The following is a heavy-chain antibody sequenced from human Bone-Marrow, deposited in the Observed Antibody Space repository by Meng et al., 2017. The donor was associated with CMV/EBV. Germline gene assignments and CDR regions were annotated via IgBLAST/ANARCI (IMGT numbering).Heavy chain of an antibody. CDR1: GFTFSNAW. CDR2: IKSKTDGGTT. J-gene: IGHJ6*02. Sequence: GESLKISCAASGFTFSNAWMSWVRQAPGKGLEWVGRIKSKTDGGTTDYAAPVKGRFTISRDDSKNTLYLQMNSLKTEDTAVYYCASVPVDTAMVRGYYYGMDVWGQGTTVTVSS. D-gene: IGHD5-18*01. CDR3: ASVPVDTAMVRGYYYGMDV. V-gene: IGHV3-15*01.